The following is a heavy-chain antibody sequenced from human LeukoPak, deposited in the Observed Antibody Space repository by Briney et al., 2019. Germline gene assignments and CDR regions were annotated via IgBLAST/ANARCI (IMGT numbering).Heavy chain of an antibody. Sequence: PSETPSLTCTISVDSTNSNTYCTGSIRQPPRNGLAWIVQLYYSGSTYYNASLKRRVTISVDTSKNQFSLSLNSVTTADTAVYYCARMLRGVILGPNCYAYHMDVWGKGATVTVSS. D-gene: IGHD3-10*01. J-gene: IGHJ6*03. CDR2: LYYSGST. V-gene: IGHV4-39*01. CDR1: VDSTNSNTYC. CDR3: ARMLRGVILGPNCYAYHMDV.